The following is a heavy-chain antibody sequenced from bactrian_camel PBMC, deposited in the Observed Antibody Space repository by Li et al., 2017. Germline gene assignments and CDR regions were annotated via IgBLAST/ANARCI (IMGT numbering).Heavy chain of an antibody. CDR2: IDSDGIT. CDR1: GNTRSSRC. J-gene: IGHJ6*01. Sequence: QVQLVESGGGSVQSGGSLRLSCVNSGNTRSSRCMGWFRQPPGKEREGVALIDSDGITTYADSVKGRFTISRDNAKNTVNLQMNQLKPEDTAVYYCTTAWRLGWEYGGGCTTGALDFASRGQGTQVTVS. CDR3: TTAWRLGWEYGGGCTTGALDFAS. D-gene: IGHD3*01. V-gene: IGHV3S53*01.